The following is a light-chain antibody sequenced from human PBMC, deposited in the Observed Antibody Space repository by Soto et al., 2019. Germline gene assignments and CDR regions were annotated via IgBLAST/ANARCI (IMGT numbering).Light chain of an antibody. Sequence: DIQMTQSPSSLSASVGDRVTITCRAIQSISDSLNGYQHKPGTAPKLLIDAASNLQSGVPSRFSGGGSGTEFTLTSSSLQAEDFVTYFCQQSFSLPATVGGGTKAEIK. V-gene: IGKV1-39*01. J-gene: IGKJ4*01. CDR1: QSISDS. CDR2: AAS. CDR3: QQSFSLPAT.